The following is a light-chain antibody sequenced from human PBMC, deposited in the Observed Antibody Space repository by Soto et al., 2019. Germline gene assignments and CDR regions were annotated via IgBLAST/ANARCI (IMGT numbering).Light chain of an antibody. V-gene: IGLV2-11*01. CDR1: SNNVGGYNY. J-gene: IGLJ2*01. Sequence: QSVLTQPRSVSGSPGQSVTISCTGTSNNVGGYNYVSWYQQHPGKVPELIIYDVTKRPSGVPDRFSGSKSGNTASLTISGLQVEDEADYYCCSYAGTYTWIFGGGTQLTVL. CDR3: CSYAGTYTWI. CDR2: DVT.